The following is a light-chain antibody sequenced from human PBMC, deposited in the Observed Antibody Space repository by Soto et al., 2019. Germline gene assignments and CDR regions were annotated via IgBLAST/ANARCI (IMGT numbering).Light chain of an antibody. CDR2: AVS. V-gene: IGLV2-14*03. Sequence: QSALTQPASVSGSPGQSITISCTGTSSDVGAYRSVSGYQQHPDKAPKLIIYAVSHRASGVPDRFSGSKSDNTASLTISGLHTEDEADYFCSSSTRSSTYLFGTGTKLTVL. CDR3: SSSTRSSTYL. CDR1: SSDVGAYRS. J-gene: IGLJ1*01.